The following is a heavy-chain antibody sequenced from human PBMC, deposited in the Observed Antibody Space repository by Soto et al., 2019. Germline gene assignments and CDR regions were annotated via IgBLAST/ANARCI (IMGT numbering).Heavy chain of an antibody. CDR2: IYYSGST. D-gene: IGHD6-19*01. CDR3: ARKRADTAFDI. V-gene: IGHV4-31*03. J-gene: IGHJ3*02. Sequence: PSETLSLTCTVSGGSISSGGYYWSWIRQHPGKGLEWIGYIYYSGSTYYNPSLKSRVTISVDTSKNQFSLKLSSVTAADTAVYYCARKRADTAFDIWGQGTMVTVSS. CDR1: GGSISSGGYY.